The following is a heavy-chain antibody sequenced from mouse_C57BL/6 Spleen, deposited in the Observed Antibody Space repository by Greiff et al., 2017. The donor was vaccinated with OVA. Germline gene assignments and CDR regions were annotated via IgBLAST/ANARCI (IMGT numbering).Heavy chain of an antibody. CDR2: ISDGGSYT. CDR3: ASLNWDVNY. V-gene: IGHV5-4*01. D-gene: IGHD4-1*01. CDR1: GFTFSSYA. J-gene: IGHJ2*01. Sequence: EVHLVESGGGLVKPGGSLKLSCAASGFTFSSYAMSWVRQTPEKRLEWVATISDGGSYTYYPDNVKGRFTISRDNAKNNLYLQMSHLKSEDTAMYYCASLNWDVNYWGQGTTLTVSS.